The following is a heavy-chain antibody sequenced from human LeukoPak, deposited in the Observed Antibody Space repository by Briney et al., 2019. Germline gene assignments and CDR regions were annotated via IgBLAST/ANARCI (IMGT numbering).Heavy chain of an antibody. J-gene: IGHJ6*02. CDR3: ARVHQTRGYDILTGYYYYYYGMDV. V-gene: IGHV1-18*01. CDR2: ISAYNGNT. Sequence: ASVTVSCKASGYTFTSYGISWVRQAPGHGLEGMGWISAYNGNTNHAQKLQGRVTMTTDTSTSTADMELRSLRSDDTAVYYCARVHQTRGYDILTGYYYYYYGMDVWGQGTTVTVSS. CDR1: GYTFTSYG. D-gene: IGHD3-9*01.